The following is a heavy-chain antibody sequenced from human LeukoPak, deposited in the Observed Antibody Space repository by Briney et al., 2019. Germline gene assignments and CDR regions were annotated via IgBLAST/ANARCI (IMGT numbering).Heavy chain of an antibody. CDR3: ARSGSHNYYYYGMDV. CDR2: IRAYNGNT. D-gene: IGHD1-26*01. V-gene: IGHV1-18*01. Sequence: GASVKVSCKASGYTFTNYGISWVRQAPGQGLEWMGWIRAYNGNTKYAQKFQSRVTMTTDTSTNTVNMELRSLRSDDTAVFYCARSGSHNYYYYGMDVWGQGTTVIVSS. J-gene: IGHJ6*02. CDR1: GYTFTNYG.